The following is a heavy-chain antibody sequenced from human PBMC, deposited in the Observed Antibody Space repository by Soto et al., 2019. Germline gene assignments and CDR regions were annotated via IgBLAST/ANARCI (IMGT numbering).Heavy chain of an antibody. V-gene: IGHV4-34*01. Sequence: SETLSLTCAVYGGSFSGYYWTGIRQPPGKGLEWIGEINDCGSSNYKPSLTSRVTMSVDTAKNQVYLKMNSVNAADTAVYYCARGRKRRHGPYRDYWGQGTLVTVSS. CDR3: ARGRKRRHGPYRDY. J-gene: IGHJ4*02. CDR2: INDCGSS. CDR1: GGSFSGYY. D-gene: IGHD3-16*02.